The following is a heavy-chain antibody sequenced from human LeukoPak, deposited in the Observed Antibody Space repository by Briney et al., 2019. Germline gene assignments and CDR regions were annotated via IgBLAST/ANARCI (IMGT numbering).Heavy chain of an antibody. Sequence: GGSLRLSCAASGFAFSNYATHWVRQAPGMGLEYVAGINSNGGSTFYADSVKGRFTMSGDNSKNTLYLQMSSLRAEDTAVYYCVKGTSTKYYYYGMDVWGQGTTVTVSS. CDR3: VKGTSTKYYYYGMDV. CDR2: INSNGGST. J-gene: IGHJ6*02. CDR1: GFAFSNYA. V-gene: IGHV3-64D*06. D-gene: IGHD2-2*01.